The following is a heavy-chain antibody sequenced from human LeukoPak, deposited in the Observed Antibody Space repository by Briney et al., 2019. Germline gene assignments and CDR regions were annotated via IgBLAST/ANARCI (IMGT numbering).Heavy chain of an antibody. D-gene: IGHD6-19*01. CDR3: ARDKGSSGWYRTLYYYYYYGMDV. CDR2: ISSSGSTI. Sequence: GGSLRLSCAASGFTFSDYYMSWIRQAPGKGLEWVSYISSSGSTIYYADSVKGRFTISRDNAKNSLYLQVNSLRAEDTAVYYCARDKGSSGWYRTLYYYYYYGMDVWGQGTTVTVSS. V-gene: IGHV3-11*01. CDR1: GFTFSDYY. J-gene: IGHJ6*02.